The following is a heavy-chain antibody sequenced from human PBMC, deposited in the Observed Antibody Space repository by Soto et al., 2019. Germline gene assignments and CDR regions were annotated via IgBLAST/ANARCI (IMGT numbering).Heavy chain of an antibody. CDR2: INAGNGNT. J-gene: IGHJ2*01. CDR3: ARAISSVTTFYFDL. Sequence: QVQLVQSGAEVEKPGASVKVSCKASGYTFTSYAMHWVRQAPGQRLEWMGWINAGNGNTKYSQKFQGRVTVTRDTSASTAYMELSSLRSEDTAVYYCARAISSVTTFYFDLWGRGTLVTVSS. D-gene: IGHD4-17*01. CDR1: GYTFTSYA. V-gene: IGHV1-3*01.